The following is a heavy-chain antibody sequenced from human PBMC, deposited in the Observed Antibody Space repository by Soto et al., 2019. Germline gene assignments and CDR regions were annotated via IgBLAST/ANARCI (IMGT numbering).Heavy chain of an antibody. D-gene: IGHD1-26*01. CDR3: ARARWELLNNALDI. Sequence: ESLKISCAGSGFTFSDYWMGWVRQAPGKGLEWVANINHDGSEKEYVDSLKGRVTISRDNAKNSLYLQMNSLRAEDTALYYCARARWELLNNALDIWGQGTMVTVSS. J-gene: IGHJ3*02. CDR1: GFTFSDYW. CDR2: INHDGSEK. V-gene: IGHV3-7*01.